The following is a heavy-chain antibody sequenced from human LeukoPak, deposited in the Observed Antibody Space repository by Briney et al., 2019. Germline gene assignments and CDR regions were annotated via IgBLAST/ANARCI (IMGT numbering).Heavy chain of an antibody. CDR2: ISGSGGST. D-gene: IGHD5-18*01. CDR1: GFTFSSYA. CDR3: AKDCTAMVMGDAFDI. J-gene: IGHJ3*02. Sequence: PGGSLRLSCAASGFTFSSYAMSWVRQAPGKGLGWVSAISGSGGSTYYADSVKGRFTISRDNSKNTLYLQMNSLRAEDTAVYYCAKDCTAMVMGDAFDIWGQGTMVTVSS. V-gene: IGHV3-23*01.